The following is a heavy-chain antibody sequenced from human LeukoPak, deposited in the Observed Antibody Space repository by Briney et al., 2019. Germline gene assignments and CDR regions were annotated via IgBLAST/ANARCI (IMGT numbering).Heavy chain of an antibody. CDR1: GGSVSNHY. J-gene: IGHJ4*02. CDR3: ATGHGWLLDY. Sequence: SETLSLTCTVSGGSVSNHYWNWIRQSPGKGLEWIGYLYYTGNTNHNPSLRSRVTISVDMSKNQFSLKLSSVTAADTALYYCATGHGWLLDYWGRGTLVTVSS. CDR2: LYYTGNT. V-gene: IGHV4-59*02. D-gene: IGHD5-12*01.